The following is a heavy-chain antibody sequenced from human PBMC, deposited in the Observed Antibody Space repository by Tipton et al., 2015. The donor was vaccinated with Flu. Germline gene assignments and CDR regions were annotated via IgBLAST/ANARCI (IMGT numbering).Heavy chain of an antibody. CDR3: ARDPWGTTFPVDYGMDV. CDR1: GFTVSSNY. Sequence: SLRLSCAASGFTVSSNYMSWVRQAPGKGLEWVSVIYSGGSTYYADSVKGRFTISRDNSKNTLYLQMNSLRAEDTAVYYCARDPWGTTFPVDYGMDVWGQGTTVTVSS. V-gene: IGHV3-53*01. J-gene: IGHJ6*02. CDR2: IYSGGST. D-gene: IGHD1-7*01.